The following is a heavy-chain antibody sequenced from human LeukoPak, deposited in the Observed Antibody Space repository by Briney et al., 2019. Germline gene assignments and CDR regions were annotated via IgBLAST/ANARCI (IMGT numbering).Heavy chain of an antibody. CDR1: GYTFTGYY. D-gene: IGHD6-19*01. J-gene: IGHJ6*02. CDR2: INPNSGGT. Sequence: ASVKVSCKASGYTFTGYYMHWVRQAPGQGLEWMGWINPNSGGTNYAQKFQGRVTMTRDTSISTAYMKLSRLRSDDTAVYYCARGSADHSSGWYAYYYYYGMDVWGQGTTVTVSS. V-gene: IGHV1-2*02. CDR3: ARGSADHSSGWYAYYYYYGMDV.